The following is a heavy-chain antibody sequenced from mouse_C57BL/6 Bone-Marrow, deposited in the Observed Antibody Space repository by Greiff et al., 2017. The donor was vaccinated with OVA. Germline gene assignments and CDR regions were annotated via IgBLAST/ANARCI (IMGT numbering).Heavy chain of an antibody. Sequence: QVQLQQPGAELVRPGTSVKLSCKASGYTFTSYWMHWVKQRPGQGLEWIGVIDPSDSYANYNPKFKGKATLTVDTASSTAYMQLSSLTAEDSAVYYCARGTVNYFDYWGQGTTLTVSS. J-gene: IGHJ2*01. D-gene: IGHD1-1*01. CDR3: ARGTVNYFDY. CDR1: GYTFTSYW. CDR2: IDPSDSYA. V-gene: IGHV1-59*01.